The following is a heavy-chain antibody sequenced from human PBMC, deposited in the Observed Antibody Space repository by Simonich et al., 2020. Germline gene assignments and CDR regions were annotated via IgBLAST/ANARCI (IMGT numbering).Heavy chain of an antibody. CDR2: ISAYNGNT. CDR3: ARASRGTWWYYYFDY. CDR1: GYTFTSYG. Sequence: QVQLVQSGAEVKKPGASVKVSCKASGYTFTSYGISWVRKAPGQGLEWMGWISAYNGNTNYAQKLQGKVTRTTDPSTSTAYMELRSLRSDDTAVYYCARASRGTWWYYYFDYWGQGTLVTVSS. D-gene: IGHD2-15*01. J-gene: IGHJ4*02. V-gene: IGHV1-18*01.